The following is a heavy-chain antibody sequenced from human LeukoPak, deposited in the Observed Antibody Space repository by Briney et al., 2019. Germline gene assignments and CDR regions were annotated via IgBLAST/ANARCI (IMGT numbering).Heavy chain of an antibody. V-gene: IGHV1-18*01. Sequence: ASVKVSCKASGYTFTSYGISWVRQAPGQGLEWMGWISAYNGNTNHAQKLQGRVTMTTDTSTSTAYMELRSLRSDDTAVYYCARGYCSSTSCYYFDYWGQGTLVTVSS. CDR3: ARGYCSSTSCYYFDY. CDR1: GYTFTSYG. CDR2: ISAYNGNT. J-gene: IGHJ4*02. D-gene: IGHD2-2*01.